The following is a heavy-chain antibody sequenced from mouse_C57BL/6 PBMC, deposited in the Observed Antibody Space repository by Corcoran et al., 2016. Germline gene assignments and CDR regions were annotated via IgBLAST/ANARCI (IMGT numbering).Heavy chain of an antibody. Sequence: QVQLQQSGPELVKPGASVKISCKASGYSFTSYYIHWVKQRPGQGLEWIGWIYPGSGNTKYNEKFKGKATLTADTSSSTAYMQLSSLTSEDSAVYYCAAHYYGSSSYAMDYWGQGTSVTVSS. D-gene: IGHD1-1*01. CDR1: GYSFTSYY. V-gene: IGHV1-66*01. CDR3: AAHYYGSSSYAMDY. J-gene: IGHJ4*01. CDR2: IYPGSGNT.